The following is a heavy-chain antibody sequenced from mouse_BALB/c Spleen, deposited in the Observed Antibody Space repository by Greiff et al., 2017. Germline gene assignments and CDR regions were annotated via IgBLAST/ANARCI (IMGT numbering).Heavy chain of an antibody. CDR3: ARGTTVVATEDY. Sequence: QVQLQQSGAELMKPGASVKISCKATGYTFSSYWIEWVKQRPGHGLEWIGEILPGSDSTNYNEKFKGKATFTADTSSNTAYMQLSSLTSEDSAVYYCARGTTVVATEDYWGQGTTLTVSS. J-gene: IGHJ2*01. V-gene: IGHV1-9*01. CDR1: GYTFSSYW. D-gene: IGHD1-1*01. CDR2: ILPGSDST.